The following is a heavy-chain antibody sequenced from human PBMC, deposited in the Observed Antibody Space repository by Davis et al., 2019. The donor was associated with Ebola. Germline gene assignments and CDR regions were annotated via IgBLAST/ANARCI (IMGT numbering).Heavy chain of an antibody. CDR1: GYNFTKFA. CDR2: INTNTGNP. D-gene: IGHD5-24*01. V-gene: IGHV7-4-1*04. Sequence: ASVKVSCKAPGYNFTKFAMNWVRQAPGQGLEWMGWINTNTGNPTYAQGFTGRFVFSLDTSATMAYLQIRSLRAEDTATYYCVRDATDGYNWSHWGQGTLVTVSS. CDR3: VRDATDGYNWSH. J-gene: IGHJ4*02.